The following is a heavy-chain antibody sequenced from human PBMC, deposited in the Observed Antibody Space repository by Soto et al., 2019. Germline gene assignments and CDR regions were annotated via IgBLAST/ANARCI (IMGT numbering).Heavy chain of an antibody. Sequence: QVLLVQSGAEVKKPGSSVKVSCKTSGATFTTYSINWVRQAPGQGLEWIGGITPIFGSPNYAQQFQGRVTISADKSTSTAFMELRSLRSGDTASYFCARVRGGTRDWYLFASWGQGTLVSVSS. CDR3: ARVRGGTRDWYLFAS. V-gene: IGHV1-69*06. J-gene: IGHJ5*01. D-gene: IGHD2-21*02. CDR1: GATFTTYS. CDR2: ITPIFGSP.